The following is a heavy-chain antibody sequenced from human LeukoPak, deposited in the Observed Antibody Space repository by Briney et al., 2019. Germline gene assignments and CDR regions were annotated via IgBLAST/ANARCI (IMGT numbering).Heavy chain of an antibody. Sequence: GGSLRLSCAASGFTFSSYSMNWVRQAPGKGLEWVSYISSSSSTIYYADSVKGRFTISRDNAKNSLYLQMNSLRAEDTAVYYCARENLRYYGSGSYLRWFDPWGQGTLVTVSS. CDR2: ISSSSSTI. D-gene: IGHD3-10*01. CDR3: ARENLRYYGSGSYLRWFDP. J-gene: IGHJ5*02. CDR1: GFTFSSYS. V-gene: IGHV3-48*01.